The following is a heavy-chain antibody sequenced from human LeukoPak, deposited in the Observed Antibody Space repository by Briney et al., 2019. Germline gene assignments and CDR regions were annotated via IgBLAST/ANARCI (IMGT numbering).Heavy chain of an antibody. CDR2: ISWNSGSI. J-gene: IGHJ6*02. Sequence: GGSLRLSCAASGFTFDDYAMHWVRQAPGKGLEWVSGISWNSGSIGYADSVKGRFTISRDNAKNSLYLQMNSLRAEDTAVFYCARDIGVSGMDVWGQGTTVTVSS. V-gene: IGHV3-9*01. CDR1: GFTFDDYA. CDR3: ARDIGVSGMDV.